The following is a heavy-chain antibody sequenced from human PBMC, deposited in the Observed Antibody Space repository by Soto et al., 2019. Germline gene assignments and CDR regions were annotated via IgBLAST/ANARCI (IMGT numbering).Heavy chain of an antibody. D-gene: IGHD3-22*01. CDR3: AKGNYYDSSGYYYFDY. J-gene: IGHJ4*02. Sequence: GGSLRLSCAASGFPFDAYVMHWVRQGPGKGLEWVSLITWDGGSTYYADSVKGRFTISRDNSENSLYLQMNSLRPEDTALYYCAKGNYYDSSGYYYFDYWGQGTLVTVSS. CDR1: GFPFDAYV. V-gene: IGHV3-43*01. CDR2: ITWDGGST.